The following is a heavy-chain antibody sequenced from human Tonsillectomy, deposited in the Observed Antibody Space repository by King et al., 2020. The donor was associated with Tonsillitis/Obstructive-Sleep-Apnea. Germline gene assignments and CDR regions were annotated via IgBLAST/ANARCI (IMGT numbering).Heavy chain of an antibody. CDR2: IRSKVYGGTT. CDR3: TRDSYYDFWSGYSYYFDY. D-gene: IGHD3-3*01. J-gene: IGHJ4*02. Sequence: VQLVESGGGLVQPGRSLRLSCTASGFTFGDYAMNWVRQAPGKGLEWVGFIRSKVYGGTTEYAASVKGRLTISRDDSKSIAYLQMNSLTTEDTAVYYCTRDSYYDFWSGYSYYFDYWGQGTLVTVSS. V-gene: IGHV3-49*04. CDR1: GFTFGDYA.